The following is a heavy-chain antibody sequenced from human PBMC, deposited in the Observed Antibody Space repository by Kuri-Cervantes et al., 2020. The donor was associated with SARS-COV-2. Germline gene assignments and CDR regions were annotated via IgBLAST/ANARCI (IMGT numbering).Heavy chain of an antibody. CDR1: GGSISSYY. CDR3: ARLGLADGYNFYYYYYGMDV. J-gene: IGHJ6*02. D-gene: IGHD5-24*01. CDR2: IYYSGST. V-gene: IGHV4-59*01. Sequence: SETLSLTCTVSGGSISSYYWSWIRQPPGKGLEWIEYIYYSGSTNYNPSLKSRVTISVDTSKNQFSLKLSSVTAADTAVYYCARLGLADGYNFYYYYYGMDVWGQGTTVTVSS.